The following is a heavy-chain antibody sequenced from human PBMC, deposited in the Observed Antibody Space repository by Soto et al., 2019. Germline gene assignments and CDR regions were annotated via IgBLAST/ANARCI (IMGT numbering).Heavy chain of an antibody. CDR1: GFTFSSYS. Sequence: EVQLVESGGGLVRPGGSLRLSCAASGFTFSSYSINWVRQAPGKGLEWVSSIGRVSSHIYYADSVKGRFTVSRDNAKNSLLLQKNNLRVDETAVYYCAGGVETGYDSYYYYYMDVWGKGTTVTVSS. J-gene: IGHJ6*03. CDR2: IGRVSSHI. CDR3: AGGVETGYDSYYYYYMDV. D-gene: IGHD5-12*01. V-gene: IGHV3-21*01.